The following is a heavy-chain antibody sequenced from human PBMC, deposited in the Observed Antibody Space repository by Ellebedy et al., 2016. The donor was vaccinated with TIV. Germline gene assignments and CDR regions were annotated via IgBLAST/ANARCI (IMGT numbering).Heavy chain of an antibody. CDR2: INSDGSST. V-gene: IGHV3-74*01. Sequence: GESLKISCAASGFTFSSYWMHWVRQAPGKGLVWVSRINSDGSSTSYADSVKGRFTISRDNSKNTLFLQMNSLRAEDTAVYYCAREELAPGELGYDYYGMDVWGQGTTVTVTS. CDR1: GFTFSSYW. CDR3: AREELAPGELGYDYYGMDV. J-gene: IGHJ6*02. D-gene: IGHD3-10*01.